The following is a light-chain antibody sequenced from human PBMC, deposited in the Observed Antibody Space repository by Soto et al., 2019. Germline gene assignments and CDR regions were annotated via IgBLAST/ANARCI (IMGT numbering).Light chain of an antibody. J-gene: IGLJ1*01. V-gene: IGLV2-14*01. CDR3: SSYTTSSTDV. CDR2: DVI. CDR1: SSDVGRYNY. Sequence: QSVLTQPASVSGSPGQSITISCTGTSSDVGRYNYVSWYQQYPGKAPKLLIYDVINRPSGVSNRFSGSKSGNTASLTISGLQAEDEADFYCSSYTTSSTDVFGTGTKLTVL.